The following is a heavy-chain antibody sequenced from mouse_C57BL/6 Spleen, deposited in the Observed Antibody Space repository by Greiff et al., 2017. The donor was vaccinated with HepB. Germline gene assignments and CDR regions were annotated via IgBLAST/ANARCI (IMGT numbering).Heavy chain of an antibody. CDR2: ISDGGSYT. Sequence: DVHLVESGGGLVKPGGSLKLSCAASGFTFSSYAMSWVRQTPEKRLEWVATISDGGSYTYYPDNVKGRFTISRDNAKNNLYLQMSHLKSEDTAMYYCARAPTMITYYFDYWGQGTTLTVSS. V-gene: IGHV5-4*01. CDR1: GFTFSSYA. J-gene: IGHJ2*01. CDR3: ARAPTMITYYFDY. D-gene: IGHD2-4*01.